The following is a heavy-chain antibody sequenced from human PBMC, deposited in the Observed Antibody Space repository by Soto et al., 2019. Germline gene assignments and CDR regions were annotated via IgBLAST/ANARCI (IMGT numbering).Heavy chain of an antibody. CDR1: GYRFSSYW. CDR3: ARQGSNGAYYYYGMDV. J-gene: IGHJ6*02. CDR2: IYPGDSDT. V-gene: IGHV5-51*01. Sequence: GESLKISCKGSGYRFSSYWIAWVRQMPGKGLEWMGIIYPGDSDTRYSPSFEGQVTISADKSNSTAYLQWSSLKASDTAMYYCARQGSNGAYYYYGMDVWGQGTTVTAP. D-gene: IGHD3-16*01.